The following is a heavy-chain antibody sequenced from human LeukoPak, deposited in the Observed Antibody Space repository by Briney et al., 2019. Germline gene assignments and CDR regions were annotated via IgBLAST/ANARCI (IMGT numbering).Heavy chain of an antibody. CDR2: ITSSGDDI. CDR1: GFTFSDYY. V-gene: IGHV3-11*01. CDR3: AGDIVATSGDF. D-gene: IGHD5-12*01. Sequence: AGGSLRLSGAASGFTFSDYYMSWIRQAPGKGLEWVAYITSSGDDIYYADSVKGRFTISRDNAKNALFLRMSSLRVEDTATYYCAGDIVATSGDFWGQGTLVSVSS. J-gene: IGHJ4*02.